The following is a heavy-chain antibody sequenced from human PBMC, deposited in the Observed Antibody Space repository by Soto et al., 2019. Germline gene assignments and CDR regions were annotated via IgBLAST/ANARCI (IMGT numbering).Heavy chain of an antibody. V-gene: IGHV4-59*01. J-gene: IGHJ5*02. CDR2: IYYSGST. CDR1: GGSISSYY. Sequence: PSETLSLTCTVSGGSISSYYWSWIRQPPGKGLEWIGYIYYSGSTNYNPSLKSRVTISVDTSKNQFSLKLSSVTAADTAVYYCATGIYSGSYNWFDPWGQGTLVTVSS. CDR3: ATGIYSGSYNWFDP. D-gene: IGHD1-26*01.